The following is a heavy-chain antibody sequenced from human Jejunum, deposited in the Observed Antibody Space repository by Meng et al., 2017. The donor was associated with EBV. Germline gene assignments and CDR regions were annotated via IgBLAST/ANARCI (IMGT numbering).Heavy chain of an antibody. D-gene: IGHD1-1*01. Sequence: QVQLQDVVPGGLKPSCPRSLTSAVSGYTISNCSGWAWIRQPPVKGLEWIGYIYYTGTTYYNPSLKSRVTMSIDTSKNHFSLKLTSVTTMDTAVYYCAKRMPGTGFDYWGQGTLVTVSS. CDR1: GYTISNCSG. J-gene: IGHJ4*02. CDR3: AKRMPGTGFDY. V-gene: IGHV4-28*01. CDR2: IYYTGTT.